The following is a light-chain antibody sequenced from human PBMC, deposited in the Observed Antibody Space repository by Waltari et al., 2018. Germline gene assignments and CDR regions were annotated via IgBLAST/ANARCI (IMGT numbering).Light chain of an antibody. V-gene: IGLV3-21*04. CDR1: HIGSSS. J-gene: IGLJ1*01. CDR3: QVWHAAIDPGV. Sequence: SYVLTQPPSVSVAPGQTARIPCGGEHIGSSSVHWYQQKPGQAPVLVIRYDSDRPSGIPERFSGSNSANTATLTISRVEAGDEANYYCQVWHAAIDPGVFGTGTEVTV. CDR2: YDS.